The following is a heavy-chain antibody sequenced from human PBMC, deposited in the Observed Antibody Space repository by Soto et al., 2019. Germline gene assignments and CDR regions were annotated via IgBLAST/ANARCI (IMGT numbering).Heavy chain of an antibody. J-gene: IGHJ6*02. CDR2: IYYSGST. Sequence: SETLSLTCTVSGGSISSYYWSWIRQPPGKGLEWIGYIYYSGSTNYNPSLKSRVTISVDTSKNQFSLKLSSVTAADTAVYYCARDTPYHYDSSGYYSPPHYYYGMDVWGQGTTVTVSS. V-gene: IGHV4-59*01. CDR3: ARDTPYHYDSSGYYSPPHYYYGMDV. D-gene: IGHD3-22*01. CDR1: GGSISSYY.